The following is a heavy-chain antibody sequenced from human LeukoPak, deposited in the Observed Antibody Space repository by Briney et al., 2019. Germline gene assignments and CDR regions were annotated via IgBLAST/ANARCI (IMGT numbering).Heavy chain of an antibody. D-gene: IGHD5-18*01. Sequence: SQTLSLTCTVSGGSISSGDYYWSWIRQPPGKGLEWIGYIYYSGSTYYNPSLKSPVTISVDTSKTQFSLKLSTVTAADTAVYYCARERGRDTSFDYWGQGTLVTVSS. V-gene: IGHV4-30-4*01. J-gene: IGHJ4*02. CDR2: IYYSGST. CDR3: ARERGRDTSFDY. CDR1: GGSISSGDYY.